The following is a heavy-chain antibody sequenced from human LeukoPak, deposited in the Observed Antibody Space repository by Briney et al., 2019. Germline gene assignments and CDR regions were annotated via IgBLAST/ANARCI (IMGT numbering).Heavy chain of an antibody. CDR3: ARDIQLST. CDR2: ISFSGANT. CDR1: GFTFSDSA. J-gene: IGHJ3*01. V-gene: IGHV3-23*01. D-gene: IGHD5-24*01. Sequence: PGGSLRLSCAASGFTFSDSAMTWVRQAPGKGLDWVSLISFSGANTYHADSAKGRFTISRDNSKDTLFLQMNSLRAEDTAIYYCARDIQLSTWGLGTMVTVSS.